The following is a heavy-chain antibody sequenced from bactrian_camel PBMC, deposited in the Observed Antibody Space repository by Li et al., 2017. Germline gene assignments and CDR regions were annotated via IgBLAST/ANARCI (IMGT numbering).Heavy chain of an antibody. Sequence: VQLVESGGGLVQPGGSLRLSCSASGFQFADYPMSWVRQAPGKGLEWVAQIAYDGWVSRYHDSAKGRFTISRDNAKNTLYLHMNILQPEDTAMYFCAADDFNLQLARHYKYWGQGTQVTVS. D-gene: IGHD2*01. CDR2: IAYDGWVS. CDR3: AADDFNLQLARHYKY. CDR1: GFQFADYP. J-gene: IGHJ4*01. V-gene: IGHV3-1*01.